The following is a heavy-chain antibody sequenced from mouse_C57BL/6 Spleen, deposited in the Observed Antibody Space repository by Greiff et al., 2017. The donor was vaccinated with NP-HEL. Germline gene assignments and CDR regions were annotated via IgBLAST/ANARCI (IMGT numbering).Heavy chain of an antibody. V-gene: IGHV1-81*01. Sequence: QVQLQQSGAELARPGASVKLSCKASGYTFTSYGISWVKQRTGQGLEWIGEIYPRSGNTYYNEKFKGKATLTADKSSSTAYMELRSLTSEDSAVYFCARGSYGSIFAYWGQGTLVTVSA. CDR3: ARGSYGSIFAY. J-gene: IGHJ3*01. CDR1: GYTFTSYG. D-gene: IGHD1-1*01. CDR2: IYPRSGNT.